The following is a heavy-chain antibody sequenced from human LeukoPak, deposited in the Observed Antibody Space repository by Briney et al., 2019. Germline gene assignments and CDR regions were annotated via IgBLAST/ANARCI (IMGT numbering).Heavy chain of an antibody. V-gene: IGHV4-59*08. J-gene: IGHJ6*03. CDR1: GGSFSGYY. CDR3: ARLGDYYYYYMDV. Sequence: SETLSLTCVVYGGSFSGYYWSWIRQPPGKGLEWIGYIYYSGSTNYNPSLKSRVTISVDTSKNQFSLKLSSVTAAGTAVYYCARLGDYYYYYMDVWGKGTTVTVSS. CDR2: IYYSGST.